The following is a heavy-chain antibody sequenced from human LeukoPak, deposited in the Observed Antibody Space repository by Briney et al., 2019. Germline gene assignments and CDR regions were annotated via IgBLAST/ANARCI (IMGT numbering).Heavy chain of an antibody. CDR1: GGSISSSNYY. Sequence: SETLSLTCTVSGGSISSSNYYWGWIRQPPGKGLEWIGSIYYSGSTYYNPSLKSRVTISVDTSKNQFSLKLSSVTAADTAVYYCARVVGFGEPVWGVFDYWGQGTLVTVSS. D-gene: IGHD3-10*01. V-gene: IGHV4-39*07. CDR2: IYYSGST. CDR3: ARVVGFGEPVWGVFDY. J-gene: IGHJ4*02.